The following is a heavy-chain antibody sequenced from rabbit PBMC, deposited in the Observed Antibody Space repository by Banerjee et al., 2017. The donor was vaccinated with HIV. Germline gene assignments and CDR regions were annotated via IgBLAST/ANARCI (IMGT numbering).Heavy chain of an antibody. J-gene: IGHJ4*01. D-gene: IGHD6-1*01. CDR3: TMFGDAWYFKL. Sequence: GCINSSSRNVVYASWATGRFTISLDNAQNTVFLQMTSLTAADTATYFCTMFGDAWYFKLWGPGTLVTVS. V-gene: IGHV1S29*01. CDR2: INSSSRNV.